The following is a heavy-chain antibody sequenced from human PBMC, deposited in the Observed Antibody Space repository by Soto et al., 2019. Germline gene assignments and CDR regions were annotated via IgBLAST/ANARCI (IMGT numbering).Heavy chain of an antibody. CDR2: INPNSGGT. CDR1: GYTFTGYY. Sequence: QVQLVQSGAEVKKPGASVKVSCKASGYTFTGYYMHWVRQAPGQGLEWMGWINPNSGGTNYAQKFQGWVTMTRDTSISTVYMELSRLRSDDTAVYYCAILGGERGYCSGGSCPVDYWGQGTLVTVSS. D-gene: IGHD2-15*01. V-gene: IGHV1-2*04. CDR3: AILGGERGYCSGGSCPVDY. J-gene: IGHJ4*02.